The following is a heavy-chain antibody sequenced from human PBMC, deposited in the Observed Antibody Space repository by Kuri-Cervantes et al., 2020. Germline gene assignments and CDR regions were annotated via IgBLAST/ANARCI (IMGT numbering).Heavy chain of an antibody. CDR1: GFTLSSYW. J-gene: IGHJ6*03. Sequence: GGSLRLSCAASGFTLSSYWMSWVRQAPGKGLEWVGLIRSKANSYATAYAASVKGRFTISRDDSKNTAYLQMNSLKTEDTAVYYCTSPGYSSGWYQYYYYYYMDVWGKGTTVTVSS. V-gene: IGHV3-73*01. CDR3: TSPGYSSGWYQYYYYYYMDV. CDR2: IRSKANSYAT. D-gene: IGHD6-19*01.